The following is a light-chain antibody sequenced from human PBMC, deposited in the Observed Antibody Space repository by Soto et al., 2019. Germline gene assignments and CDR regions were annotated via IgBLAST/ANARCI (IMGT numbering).Light chain of an antibody. CDR3: QQSFSTPIT. V-gene: IGKV1-39*01. Sequence: DIQMTQSPSSLSASVGDRVTISCRASQSIRTYLTWFQQKPGQSPNLLIYAASSLHSGVPSRFSGSGSGTDFTLTISSLQPEDFATYYCQQSFSTPITFGQGTRLEIK. CDR1: QSIRTY. CDR2: AAS. J-gene: IGKJ5*01.